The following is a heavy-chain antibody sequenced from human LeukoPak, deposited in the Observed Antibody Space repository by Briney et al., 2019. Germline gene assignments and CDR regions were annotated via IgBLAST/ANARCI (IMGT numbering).Heavy chain of an antibody. D-gene: IGHD6-13*01. V-gene: IGHV1-2*02. Sequence: GASVKVSCKASGYTFTGYYIHWVRQAPGQGLEWMGWVNPNYGGTNYAQKFQGRVTMTWDTSITTAYMELSSLTSDDTAVYYCARDLDSSWTGYFQPWGQGTLVTVSS. J-gene: IGHJ1*01. CDR1: GYTFTGYY. CDR3: ARDLDSSWTGYFQP. CDR2: VNPNYGGT.